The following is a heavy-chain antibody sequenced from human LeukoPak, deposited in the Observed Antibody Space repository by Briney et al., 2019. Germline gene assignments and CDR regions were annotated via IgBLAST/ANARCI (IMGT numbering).Heavy chain of an antibody. Sequence: PSETLSLTCTVSGGSISSSSYYWGWIRQPPGKGLEWIGSTYYSGSTYYNPSLKSRVTISVDTSKNQFSLKLSSVTAADTAVYYCARGRSSGYYYVVRDDYYYYMDVWGKGTTVTVSS. J-gene: IGHJ6*03. D-gene: IGHD3-22*01. CDR1: GGSISSSSYY. CDR2: TYYSGST. CDR3: ARGRSSGYYYVVRDDYYYYMDV. V-gene: IGHV4-39*07.